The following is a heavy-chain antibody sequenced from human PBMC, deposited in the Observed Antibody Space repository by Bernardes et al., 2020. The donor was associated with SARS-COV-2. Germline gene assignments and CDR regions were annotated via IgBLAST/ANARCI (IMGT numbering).Heavy chain of an antibody. D-gene: IGHD3-10*01. Sequence: SETLSLTCGFNGGSFSAYYWSWIRQSPGKGLQWIGEINNSGRTKYNPSLKSRVTISVDTSKKQFSVNLKSLTAADTAVYYCATGRFGEAPFHHWGQGTLVTVSS. J-gene: IGHJ1*01. V-gene: IGHV4-34*01. CDR2: INNSGRT. CDR1: GGSFSAYY. CDR3: ATGRFGEAPFHH.